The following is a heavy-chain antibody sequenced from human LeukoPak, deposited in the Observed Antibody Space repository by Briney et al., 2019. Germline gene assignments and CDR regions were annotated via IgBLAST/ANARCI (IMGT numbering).Heavy chain of an antibody. D-gene: IGHD6-13*01. CDR1: GHTFTSYD. CDR2: MNPNSGNT. J-gene: IGHJ6*02. V-gene: IGHV1-8*01. Sequence: ASVKVSCTASGHTFTSYDINWVRQATGQGLEWMGWMNPNSGNTGYAQKFQGRVTMTRNTSISTAYMELSSLRSEDTAVYYCAREQQLDHYYYYYGMDVWGQGTTVTVSS. CDR3: AREQQLDHYYYYYGMDV.